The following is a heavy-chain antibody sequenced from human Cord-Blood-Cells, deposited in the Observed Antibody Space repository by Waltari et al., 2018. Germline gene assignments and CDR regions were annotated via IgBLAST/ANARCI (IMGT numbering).Heavy chain of an antibody. CDR1: GFTFSSYG. J-gene: IGHJ4*02. Sequence: QVQLVESGGGVVQPGRSLRLSCAASGFTFSSYGMHWVRQAPGKGLEWVAVISYDGSNKYYADSVKGRFTISRDNSKNTLYLQMNSLRAEDTAVYYCAKDLRAFDYWGQGTLVTVSS. V-gene: IGHV3-30*18. CDR3: AKDLRAFDY. D-gene: IGHD3-9*01. CDR2: ISYDGSNK.